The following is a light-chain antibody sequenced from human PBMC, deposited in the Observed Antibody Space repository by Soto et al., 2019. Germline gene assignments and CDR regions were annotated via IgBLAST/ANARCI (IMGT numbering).Light chain of an antibody. CDR2: GAS. V-gene: IGKV3-20*01. CDR1: QSVRSNY. Sequence: EIVLTQSPVTLSLSPGERATLSCRASQSVRSNYLAWYQQKPGQAPRLIIYGASSRATDIPDRFSGSGSGTHSSLTISRLEPEHFAMYSFQQYASTPPTFGQGTKVEIK. CDR3: QQYASTPPT. J-gene: IGKJ1*01.